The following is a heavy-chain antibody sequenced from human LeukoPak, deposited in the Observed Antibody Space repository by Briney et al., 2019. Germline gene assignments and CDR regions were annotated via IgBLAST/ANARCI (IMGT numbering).Heavy chain of an antibody. J-gene: IGHJ5*02. D-gene: IGHD4-11*01. CDR3: ARDQATTKSLKVRRYGGYNWFDP. CDR1: GYTFTGYY. CDR2: INPNSGGT. V-gene: IGHV1-2*02. Sequence: ASVKVSCKASGYTFTGYYMHWVRQAPGQGLEWMGWINPNSGGTNYAQKLQGRVTMTRDTSISTAYMELSRLRSDDTAVYYCARDQATTKSLKVRRYGGYNWFDPWGQGTLVTVSS.